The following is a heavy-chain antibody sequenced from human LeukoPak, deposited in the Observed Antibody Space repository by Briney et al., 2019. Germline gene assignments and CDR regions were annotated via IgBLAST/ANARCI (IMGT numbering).Heavy chain of an antibody. CDR2: INHSGST. CDR1: GFTFSSYA. Sequence: PGGSLRLSCAASGFTFSSYAMSWIRQPPGKGLEWIGEINHSGSTNYNPSLKSRVTISVDTSKNQFSLKLSSVTAADTAVYYCARGIAARPRTTYNWFDPWGQGTLVTVSS. J-gene: IGHJ5*02. D-gene: IGHD6-6*01. CDR3: ARGIAARPRTTYNWFDP. V-gene: IGHV4-34*01.